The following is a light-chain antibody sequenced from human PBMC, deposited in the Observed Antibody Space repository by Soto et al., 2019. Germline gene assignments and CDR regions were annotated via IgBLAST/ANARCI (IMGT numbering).Light chain of an antibody. V-gene: IGKV3-15*01. CDR3: QQYDTLPWT. CDR1: QSVTDN. Sequence: EIEMTQSPATLSVSPGERATLSYRASQSVTDNLAWYQQKPGQAPRLLIYGASTRASGVPARFSGSGSGTDFSLTISSLGPGDLAVYYCQQYDTLPWTFGQGTKVDIK. J-gene: IGKJ1*01. CDR2: GAS.